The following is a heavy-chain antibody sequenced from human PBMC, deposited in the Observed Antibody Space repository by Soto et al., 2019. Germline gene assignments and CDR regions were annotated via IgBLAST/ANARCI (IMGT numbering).Heavy chain of an antibody. D-gene: IGHD6-6*01. Sequence: QVQLVESGGGVVQPGRSLRLSCAASGFTLNRHAMHWVRQAPVKGLEWVAVISYDGSEKYYADSVKGRFTISRDSSKNTLYLQMDSLGPEDAAVYYCAREVGGSSPQGWGQGTLVTVFS. CDR1: GFTLNRHA. CDR3: AREVGGSSPQG. V-gene: IGHV3-30*04. J-gene: IGHJ4*02. CDR2: ISYDGSEK.